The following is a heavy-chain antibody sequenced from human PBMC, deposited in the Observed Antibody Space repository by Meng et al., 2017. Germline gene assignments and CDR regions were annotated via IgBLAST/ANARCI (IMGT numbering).Heavy chain of an antibody. V-gene: IGHV1-2*06. Sequence: QVLLVQAGAEVRKPGASVKVSCKALWYTFTGYLQHWRRQAPGQGLEWMGRINPNSGGTNYAQKFQGRVTMTRDPSISTAYMELSRLRSDDTAVYYCARMNYGSGSRRLDYWGQGTLVTVSS. CDR1: WYTFTGYL. CDR2: INPNSGGT. D-gene: IGHD3-10*01. J-gene: IGHJ4*02. CDR3: ARMNYGSGSRRLDY.